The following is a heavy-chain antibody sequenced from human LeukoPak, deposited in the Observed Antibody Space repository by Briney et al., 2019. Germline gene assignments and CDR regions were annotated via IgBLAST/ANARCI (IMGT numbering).Heavy chain of an antibody. J-gene: IGHJ2*01. D-gene: IGHD2-2*02. CDR2: VYYSGST. CDR1: GGCISSYY. V-gene: IGHV4-59*01. Sequence: SETLSLTCTVSGGCISSYYWTWIRQPPGTGRERIGYVYYSGSTAYNPSLKSRVTISVDTSMNQFSLKVSSVTAADTAVYYCAGCPTIPRYFDLWGRGTLVTVSS. CDR3: AGCPTIPRYFDL.